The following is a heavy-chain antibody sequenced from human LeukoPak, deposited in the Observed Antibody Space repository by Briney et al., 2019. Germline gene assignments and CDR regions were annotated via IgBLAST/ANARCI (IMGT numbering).Heavy chain of an antibody. CDR3: ASYDSSGYYHPTAGFDY. CDR1: GGSISSSSYY. J-gene: IGHJ4*02. V-gene: IGHV4-39*01. CDR2: IYYSGST. D-gene: IGHD3-22*01. Sequence: PSETLSLTCTVSGGSISSSSYYWGWIRQPPGKGMEWIGSIYYSGSTYYNPSLKSRVTISVDTSKNQFSLKLSSVTAADTAVYYCASYDSSGYYHPTAGFDYWGQGTLVTVSS.